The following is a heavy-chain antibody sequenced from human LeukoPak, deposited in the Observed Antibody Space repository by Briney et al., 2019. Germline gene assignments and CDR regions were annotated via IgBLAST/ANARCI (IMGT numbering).Heavy chain of an antibody. CDR3: AGEGCSSTSCYGRVDYYYYGMDV. Sequence: PSQTLSLTCTVSGGSISSGGYYWSWIRQHPGKGLEWIGYIYYSGSTYYNPSLKSRVTISVDTSKNQFSLKLSSVTAADTAVYYCAGEGCSSTSCYGRVDYYYYGMDVWGKGTTVTVSS. D-gene: IGHD2-2*01. CDR1: GGSISSGGYY. V-gene: IGHV4-31*03. CDR2: IYYSGST. J-gene: IGHJ6*04.